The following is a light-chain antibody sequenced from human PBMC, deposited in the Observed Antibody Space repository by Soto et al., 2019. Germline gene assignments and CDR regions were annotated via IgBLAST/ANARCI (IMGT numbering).Light chain of an antibody. CDR3: GTWDSSLSAYV. V-gene: IGLV1-51*01. Sequence: QSVLTQPPSVSAAPGQKVTISCSGSSSNIGNNYVSWYQQLPGTDPKLLIYDNNKRPSGIPDRFPGSKSGTSATLGITGLQTGDEDDYYCGTWDSSLSAYVFGTGTQLTVL. J-gene: IGLJ1*01. CDR1: SSNIGNNY. CDR2: DNN.